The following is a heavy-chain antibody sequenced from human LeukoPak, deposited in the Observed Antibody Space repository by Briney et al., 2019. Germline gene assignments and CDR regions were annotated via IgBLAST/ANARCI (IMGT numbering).Heavy chain of an antibody. CDR2: ISSNGGST. J-gene: IGHJ4*02. CDR3: ARSRSSSWYHTLDY. Sequence: GGSLRLSYAASGFTFSSYAMHWVRQAPGKGLEYVSAISSNGGSTYYANSVKGRFTISRDNSKNTLYLQMGSLRAEDMAVYYCARSRSSSWYHTLDYWGQGTLVTVSS. D-gene: IGHD6-13*01. V-gene: IGHV3-64*01. CDR1: GFTFSSYA.